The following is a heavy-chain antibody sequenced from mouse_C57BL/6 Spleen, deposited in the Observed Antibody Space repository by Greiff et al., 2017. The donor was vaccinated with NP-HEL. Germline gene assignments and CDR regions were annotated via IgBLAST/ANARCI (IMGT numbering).Heavy chain of an antibody. CDR2: IHPNSGSI. J-gene: IGHJ2*01. CDR3: ARGYGPTDY. V-gene: IGHV1-64*01. Sequence: QVQLQQPGAELVKPGASVKLSCKASGYTFTSYWMHWVKQRPGQGLEWIGMIHPNSGSINYNEKFKSKATLTVDKSSSTAYMQLSSLTSEDSAVYYCARGYGPTDYWGKSTTLTVSS. CDR1: GYTFTSYW. D-gene: IGHD1-1*02.